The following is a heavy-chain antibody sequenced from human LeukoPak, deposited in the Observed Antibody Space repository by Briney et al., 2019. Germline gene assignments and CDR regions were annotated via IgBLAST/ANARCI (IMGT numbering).Heavy chain of an antibody. Sequence: GGSLRLSCAASGFTFSDYYMSWIRQAPGKGLEWVSYISSSSSYIYYVDSVKGRFTISRDNAKNSLYLQMNSLRAEDTAVYYCARPLSEGFDPWGQGTLVTVSS. CDR1: GFTFSDYY. CDR2: ISSSSSYI. D-gene: IGHD3-16*02. CDR3: ARPLSEGFDP. J-gene: IGHJ5*02. V-gene: IGHV3-11*06.